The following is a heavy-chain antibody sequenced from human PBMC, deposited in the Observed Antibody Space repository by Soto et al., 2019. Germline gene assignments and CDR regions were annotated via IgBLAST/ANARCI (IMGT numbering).Heavy chain of an antibody. CDR1: GFTFSSYG. D-gene: IGHD2-2*01. CDR3: ASECTSHRLYNWFDP. CDR2: IWYDGSNK. V-gene: IGHV3-33*01. Sequence: QVQLVESGGGVVQPGRSLRLSCAASGFTFSSYGMHWVRQAPGKGLEWVAVIWYDGSNKYYADSVKGRFTISRDNSKNTLYLQMNSLRAEDTAVYYCASECTSHRLYNWFDPWGQGTLVTVSS. J-gene: IGHJ5*02.